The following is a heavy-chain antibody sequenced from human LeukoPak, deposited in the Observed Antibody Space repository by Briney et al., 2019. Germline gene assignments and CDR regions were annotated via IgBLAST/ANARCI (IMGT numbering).Heavy chain of an antibody. CDR1: GYTFTGYY. CDR2: INPNSGGT. D-gene: IGHD1-26*01. CDR3: ARLSLRVGATIDYYFDY. J-gene: IGHJ4*02. Sequence: GSVKVSCKASGYTFTGYYMHWVRQAPGQGLEWMGRINPNSGGTNYAQKFQGRVTMTRDTSISTAYMEPSRLRSDDTAVYYCARLSLRVGATIDYYFDYWGQGTLVTVSS. V-gene: IGHV1-2*06.